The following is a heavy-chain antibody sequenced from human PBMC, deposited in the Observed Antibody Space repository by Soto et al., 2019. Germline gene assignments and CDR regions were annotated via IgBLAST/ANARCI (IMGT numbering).Heavy chain of an antibody. CDR3: AKADGEQWLLPHLDK. CDR1: GFNFKKFA. CDR2: ISCCGGST. D-gene: IGHD6-19*01. Sequence: EVQLLESGGGVVQPGGSLRLSCVASGFNFKKFAMSWVRQAPGEGLECVSGISCCGGSTSYADSVKGRFSIARDDSTNTLSLQMNNLRVEETAQYYCAKADGEQWLLPHLDKWGQGTLVTVS. V-gene: IGHV3-23*01. J-gene: IGHJ4*02.